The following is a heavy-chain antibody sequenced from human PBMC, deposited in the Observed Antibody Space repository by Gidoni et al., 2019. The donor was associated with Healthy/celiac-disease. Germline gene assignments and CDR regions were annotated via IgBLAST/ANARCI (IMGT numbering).Heavy chain of an antibody. D-gene: IGHD3-22*01. J-gene: IGHJ3*02. V-gene: IGHV4-31*03. CDR1: GGSISSGGYY. CDR2: IYYSGST. Sequence: QVQLQESGPGLVQPSQTLSLTCTVSGGSISSGGYYWSCIRQQPGKGLEWIGYIYYSGSTYYNPSLKRRVTISVETTKNQFSLKLSSVTAADTAVYYCARNANYYDSSGYYYAVDAFDIWGQGTMVTVSS. CDR3: ARNANYYDSSGYYYAVDAFDI.